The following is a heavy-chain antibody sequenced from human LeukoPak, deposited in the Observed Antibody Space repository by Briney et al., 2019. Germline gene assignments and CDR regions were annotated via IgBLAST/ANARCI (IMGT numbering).Heavy chain of an antibody. CDR2: INHSGST. D-gene: IGHD6-13*01. Sequence: SETLSLTCAVYGGSFSGYYWSWIRQPPGKGLEWIGEINHSGSTNYNPSLKSRVTISVDTSKNQFSLKLSSVTAADTAVYYCSSSWNYYYYYMDVWGKGTTVPVSS. CDR3: SSSWNYYYYYMDV. V-gene: IGHV4-34*01. J-gene: IGHJ6*03. CDR1: GGSFSGYY.